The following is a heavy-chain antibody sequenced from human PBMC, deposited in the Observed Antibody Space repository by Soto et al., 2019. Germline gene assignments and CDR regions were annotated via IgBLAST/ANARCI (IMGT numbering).Heavy chain of an antibody. Sequence: SVKVSCKASGFTFTSSAVQWVRQARGQRLEWIGWIVVGSGNTNYAQKFQERVTIARDMSTSTAYMELSSLRSEDTAVYYCAREKRFILPHYYYYMDVWGKGTTVTVSS. CDR1: GFTFTSSA. V-gene: IGHV1-58*01. CDR2: IVVGSGNT. CDR3: AREKRFILPHYYYYMDV. J-gene: IGHJ6*03. D-gene: IGHD3-3*01.